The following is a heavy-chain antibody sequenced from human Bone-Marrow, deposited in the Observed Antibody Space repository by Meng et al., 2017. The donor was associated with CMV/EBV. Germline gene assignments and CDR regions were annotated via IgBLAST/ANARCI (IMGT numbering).Heavy chain of an antibody. CDR2: ISSSSSCI. CDR1: GFTFSSYS. CDR3: AISIVGATLGYYYYGMDV. J-gene: IGHJ6*02. D-gene: IGHD1-26*01. Sequence: GESLKISCAASGFTFSSYSMNWVRQAPGKGLEWVSSISSSSSCIYYADSVKGRFTISRDNAKNSLYLQMNSLRAEDTAVYYCAISIVGATLGYYYYGMDVWGQGTTVTVSS. V-gene: IGHV3-21*01.